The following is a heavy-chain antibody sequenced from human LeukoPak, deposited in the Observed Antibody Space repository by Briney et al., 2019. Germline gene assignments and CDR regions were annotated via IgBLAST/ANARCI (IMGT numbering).Heavy chain of an antibody. V-gene: IGHV3-23*01. CDR3: ARDLLSYDFWSGYYGLDY. J-gene: IGHJ4*02. CDR1: GFSFVNSA. D-gene: IGHD3-3*01. Sequence: GGSLRLSCAASGFSFVNSAMSWVRQAPGKGLEWVSGIGASGVYTYYADSVKGRFTISRDNSKNTLYLQMNSLRAEDTAVYYCARDLLSYDFWSGYYGLDYWGQGTLVTVSS. CDR2: IGASGVYT.